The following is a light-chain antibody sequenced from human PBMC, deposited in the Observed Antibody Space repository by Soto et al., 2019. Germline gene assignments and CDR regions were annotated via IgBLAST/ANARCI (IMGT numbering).Light chain of an antibody. CDR2: GAS. Sequence: EIVMTQSPAPLSVSPGARTTLSCRASQSVSSNLAWYQQKPGQAPRLLIHGASTRATGIPARFSGSVSGTEFTLTISSLQSEDFAVYYCQQYESGHRTFGKGTKVDIK. J-gene: IGKJ1*01. CDR1: QSVSSN. CDR3: QQYESGHRT. V-gene: IGKV3-15*01.